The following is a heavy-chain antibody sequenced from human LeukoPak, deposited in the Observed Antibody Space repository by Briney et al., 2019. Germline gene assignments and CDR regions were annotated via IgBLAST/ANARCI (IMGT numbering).Heavy chain of an antibody. CDR3: ARDSAQWELQGVIDY. J-gene: IGHJ4*02. V-gene: IGHV1-2*02. CDR2: LSTYNGDT. Sequence: ASVKVSCKASGDTFTYFYFIWVRQAPGHGLEWIGWLSTYNGDTNYAQKFQGRVTMTRDTSISTAYMELSRLRSDDTAVYYCARDSAQWELQGVIDYWGQGTLVTVSS. D-gene: IGHD1-26*01. CDR1: GDTFTYFY.